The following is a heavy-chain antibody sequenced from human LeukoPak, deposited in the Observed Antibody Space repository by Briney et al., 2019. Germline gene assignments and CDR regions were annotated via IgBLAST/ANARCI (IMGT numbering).Heavy chain of an antibody. Sequence: ASVKVSCKVSGYTLTELSMHWVRQAPGKGLEWMGGFDPEDGETIYAQKFQGRVTMTEDTSTDTAYMELSSLRSEDTAVYYCATGRSERYCSSTSCSYYFDYWGQGTLVTVSS. CDR2: FDPEDGET. D-gene: IGHD2-2*01. CDR1: GYTLTELS. J-gene: IGHJ4*02. V-gene: IGHV1-24*01. CDR3: ATGRSERYCSSTSCSYYFDY.